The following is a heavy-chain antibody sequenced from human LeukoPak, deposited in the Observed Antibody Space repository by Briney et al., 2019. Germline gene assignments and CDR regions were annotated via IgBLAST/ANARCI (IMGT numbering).Heavy chain of an antibody. CDR2: ISTNGDRT. CDR3: ARGVAISSGGWYDTFDY. D-gene: IGHD6-19*01. Sequence: GGSLRLSCAASGFTFSNSAMYWVRQAPGKGLEFVSVISTNGDRTYYADSVKGRFTISRDNSKNTLYLQMGSLRADDMAVYYCARGVAISSGGWYDTFDYWGQGALVTISS. V-gene: IGHV3-64*02. CDR1: GFTFSNSA. J-gene: IGHJ4*02.